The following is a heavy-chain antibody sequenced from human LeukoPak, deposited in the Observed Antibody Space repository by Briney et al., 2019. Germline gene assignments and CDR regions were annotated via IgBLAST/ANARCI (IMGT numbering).Heavy chain of an antibody. J-gene: IGHJ4*02. CDR3: AKVASLCTSTSCVRGGFDY. CDR1: GFTFSSYA. Sequence: GGSLILSCTASGFTFSSYAMSWVRQAPGKGLEWVSALSGSGGNTYYADSVKGRLTIYRDNSKNTLYMQMNSLRAEDTAKYYCAKVASLCTSTSCVRGGFDYWGQGTLVTVSS. CDR2: LSGSGGNT. D-gene: IGHD2-2*01. V-gene: IGHV3-23*01.